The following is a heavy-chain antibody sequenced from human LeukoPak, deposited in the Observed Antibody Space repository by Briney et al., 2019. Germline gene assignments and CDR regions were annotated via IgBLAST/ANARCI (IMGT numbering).Heavy chain of an antibody. CDR2: IYYSGST. CDR1: GGSISSSSYY. D-gene: IGHD2/OR15-2a*01. V-gene: IGHV4-39*01. J-gene: IGHJ6*03. Sequence: SETLSLTCTVSGGSISSSSYYWGWIRQPPGKGLEWIGSIYYSGSTYYNPSLKSRVTISVDTSKNQFSLKLSSVTAADTAVYYCARRGDGTFWAGFYYMDVWGKGPRSPSP. CDR3: ARRGDGTFWAGFYYMDV.